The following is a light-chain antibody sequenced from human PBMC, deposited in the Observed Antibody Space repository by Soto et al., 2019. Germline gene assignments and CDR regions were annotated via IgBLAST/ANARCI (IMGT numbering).Light chain of an antibody. Sequence: QSALNQPAPVSGSPGQSITISCTGTGSDVGGYNYVSWYQQHPGKAPKLMIYEVSNRPSGVSNRFSGAKSGNTASLTISGLQAEDEADYYCTSYTSSSTVVFGGGTKLTVL. CDR3: TSYTSSSTVV. J-gene: IGLJ2*01. CDR2: EVS. V-gene: IGLV2-14*01. CDR1: GSDVGGYNY.